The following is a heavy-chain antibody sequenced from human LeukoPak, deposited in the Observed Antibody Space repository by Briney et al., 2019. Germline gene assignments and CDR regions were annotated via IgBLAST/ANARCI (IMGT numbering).Heavy chain of an antibody. CDR3: ARFGHMVTTFDY. V-gene: IGHV4-39*01. D-gene: IGHD4-11*01. J-gene: IGHJ4*02. Sequence: PSETLSLTCTVSGGSISSSSYYWGWIRQPPGKGLEWIGSIYYSGSTYYNPSLKSRVTISVDTSKNQFSLKLSSVTAADTAVYCCARFGHMVTTFDYWGQGTLVTVSS. CDR1: GGSISSSSYY. CDR2: IYYSGST.